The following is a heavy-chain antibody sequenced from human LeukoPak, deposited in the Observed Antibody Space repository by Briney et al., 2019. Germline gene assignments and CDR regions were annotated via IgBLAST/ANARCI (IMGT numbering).Heavy chain of an antibody. Sequence: SETLSLTCTVSGGSISNYYWSWIRQPPGKGLEWIGYIYYSGSTNYNPSLRSRVTISVDTSKNQFSLKLSSVTAADTAVYYCVGPMVRGVITYWGQGTLVTVPS. J-gene: IGHJ4*02. V-gene: IGHV4-59*08. CDR3: VGPMVRGVITY. CDR2: IYYSGST. D-gene: IGHD3-10*01. CDR1: GGSISNYY.